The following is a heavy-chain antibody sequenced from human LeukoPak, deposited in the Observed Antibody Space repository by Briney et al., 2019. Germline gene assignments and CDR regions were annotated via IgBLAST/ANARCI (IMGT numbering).Heavy chain of an antibody. J-gene: IGHJ3*02. D-gene: IGHD6-13*01. Sequence: GRSLRLSCAASGFTFSSHGMHWVRQAPGKGLEWVAFIQYDGSNKKYADAVKGRFTISRDNSKNTLYLQMNSLRAEATAVYYCAAEGRIAAEVAFDIWGQGTMVTVSS. CDR3: AAEGRIAAEVAFDI. CDR2: IQYDGSNK. V-gene: IGHV3-30*02. CDR1: GFTFSSHG.